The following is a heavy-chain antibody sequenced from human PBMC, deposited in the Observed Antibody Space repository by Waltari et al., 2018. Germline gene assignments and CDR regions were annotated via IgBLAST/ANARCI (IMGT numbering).Heavy chain of an antibody. J-gene: IGHJ4*02. Sequence: QVRLVESGGGVVQPGRSLRLSCAASGFTVSRYGMHWVRQAPGKGLEWLAVIWFDGSNKYYTQSVKGRFTISRDNSKNTVYLQMNSLRGDDTAMYYCAKDNDCGDHDFYFDYWGQGTLVSVSS. CDR1: GFTVSRYG. D-gene: IGHD4-17*01. CDR2: IWFDGSNK. V-gene: IGHV3-30*18. CDR3: AKDNDCGDHDFYFDY.